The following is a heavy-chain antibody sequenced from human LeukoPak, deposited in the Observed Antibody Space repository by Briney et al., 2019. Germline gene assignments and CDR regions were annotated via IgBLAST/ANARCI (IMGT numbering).Heavy chain of an antibody. CDR1: GFTFSSYA. D-gene: IGHD6-19*01. J-gene: IGHJ4*02. Sequence: GGSPRLSCAASGFTFSSYAMNWVRQAPGKGLEWVSAISSSGGNTYSADSVKGRFTISRDNSKNTLYLQMNSLRAEDTAVYYCVRDSGRSGWYSDNWGQGTLVTVSP. CDR2: ISSSGGNT. V-gene: IGHV3-23*01. CDR3: VRDSGRSGWYSDN.